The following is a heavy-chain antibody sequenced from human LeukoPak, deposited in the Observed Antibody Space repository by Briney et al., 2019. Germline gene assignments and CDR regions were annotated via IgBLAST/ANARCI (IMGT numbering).Heavy chain of an antibody. CDR3: AKDRYDTNWYGWFDP. J-gene: IGHJ5*02. Sequence: GGSLRLSCAASGFTFSSYALNWVRQAPGKGLEWVSAISGSGDNTYYADSVKGRFTISRDNSKNTLYLQMNNLRAEDTAVYYCAKDRYDTNWYGWFDPWGQGALVTVSP. CDR1: GFTFSSYA. CDR2: ISGSGDNT. D-gene: IGHD2-2*01. V-gene: IGHV3-23*01.